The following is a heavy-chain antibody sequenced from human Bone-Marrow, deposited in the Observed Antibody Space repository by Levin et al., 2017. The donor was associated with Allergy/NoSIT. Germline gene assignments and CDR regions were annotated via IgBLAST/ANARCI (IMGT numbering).Heavy chain of an antibody. J-gene: IGHJ4*02. CDR2: IYWDDDK. CDR1: GFSLSTSGVG. D-gene: IGHD3-10*01. Sequence: SGPTLVKPTQTLTLTCTFSGFSLSTSGVGVGWIRQPPGKALEWLALIYWDDDKRYSPSLKSRLTITKDTSKNQVVLTMTNMDPVDTATYYCALLYGSGSDRGLNYWGQGTLVTVSS. CDR3: ALLYGSGSDRGLNY. V-gene: IGHV2-5*02.